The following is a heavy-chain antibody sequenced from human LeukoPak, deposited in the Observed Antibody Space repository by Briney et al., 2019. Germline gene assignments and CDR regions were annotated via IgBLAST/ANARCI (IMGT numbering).Heavy chain of an antibody. CDR1: GFTFNSYP. Sequence: GGSLRLSCPASGFTFNSYPVHWVRQAPGKGLEYVSGISRNGGSTYYADSVKGRFTISRDNSKNTLYLQMSSLRAEDTAVYYCVKESGFMVAPDSAFDIWGQGTMVTVSS. J-gene: IGHJ3*02. V-gene: IGHV3-64D*06. CDR2: ISRNGGST. CDR3: VKESGFMVAPDSAFDI. D-gene: IGHD4/OR15-4a*01.